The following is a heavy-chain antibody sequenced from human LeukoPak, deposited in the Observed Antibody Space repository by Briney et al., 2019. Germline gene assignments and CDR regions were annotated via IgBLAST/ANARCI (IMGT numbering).Heavy chain of an antibody. CDR1: GFTFDNYA. J-gene: IGHJ3*02. V-gene: IGHV3-9*01. CDR3: AKTGTSGWFFDACDI. CDR2: ISWNGNSI. D-gene: IGHD6-19*01. Sequence: GGSLRLSCAASGFTFDNYAMHWVRQAPGKGLEWVSGISWNGNSIGYADSVKGRFTISRDNAKNSLHLQMNGLSIEDTALYYCAKTGTSGWFFDACDIWGQGTMVTVSS.